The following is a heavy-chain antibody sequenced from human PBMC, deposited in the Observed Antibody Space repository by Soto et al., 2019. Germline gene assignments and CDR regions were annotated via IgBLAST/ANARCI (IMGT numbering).Heavy chain of an antibody. D-gene: IGHD3-22*01. CDR1: GFTFSSYS. J-gene: IGHJ3*02. V-gene: IGHV3-21*01. CDR2: ISSSSSYI. Sequence: GGSLRLSCAASGFTFSSYSMNWVRQAPGKGLEWVPSISSSSSYIYYADSVKGRFTISRDNAKNSLYLQMNSLRAEDTAVYYCARATNYDSSGYYLSFGAFDIWGQGTMVTVSS. CDR3: ARATNYDSSGYYLSFGAFDI.